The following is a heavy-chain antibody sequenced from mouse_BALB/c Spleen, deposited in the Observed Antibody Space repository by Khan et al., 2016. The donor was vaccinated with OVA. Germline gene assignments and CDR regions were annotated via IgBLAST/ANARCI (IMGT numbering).Heavy chain of an antibody. V-gene: IGHV3-8*02. CDR3: ARSTYRYAFVY. Sequence: EVELVESGPSLVKPSQTLSLTCSVTGDSITSGYWNWIRKFPGNKLEYMGYIIYTGYTYYNPSLQSRISITRHTSKNQYYLQLNSVTDEDPATYYWARSTYRYAFVYWGQGTLVTVSA. CDR2: IIYTGYT. CDR1: GDSITSGY. J-gene: IGHJ3*01. D-gene: IGHD2-12*01.